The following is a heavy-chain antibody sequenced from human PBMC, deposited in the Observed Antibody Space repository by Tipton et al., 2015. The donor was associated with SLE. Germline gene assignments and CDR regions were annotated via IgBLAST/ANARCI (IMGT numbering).Heavy chain of an antibody. D-gene: IGHD6-13*01. CDR2: ISYDGSNK. Sequence: RSLSLSCAASGFTFSSYAMNWVRQAPGKGLEWVAVISYDGSNKYYADSVKGRFTISRDNSKNTLYLQMNSLRAEDTAVYYCARDAETIAAADTPQLGVIWGQGTMVTVSS. J-gene: IGHJ3*02. CDR1: GFTFSSYA. V-gene: IGHV3-30*04. CDR3: ARDAETIAAADTPQLGVI.